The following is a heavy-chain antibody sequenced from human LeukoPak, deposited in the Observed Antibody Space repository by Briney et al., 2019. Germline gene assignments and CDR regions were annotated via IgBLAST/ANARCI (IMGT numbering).Heavy chain of an antibody. V-gene: IGHV4-34*01. Sequence: PSETLSLTCAVYGGSFSGYYWSWIRQPPGKGLEWIGEINHSGSTNYNPSLKSRVTISVDTSKNQFSLELSSVTAADTAVYYCASRVVGATIGDAFDIWGQGTMVTVSS. D-gene: IGHD1-26*01. CDR2: INHSGST. CDR3: ASRVVGATIGDAFDI. J-gene: IGHJ3*02. CDR1: GGSFSGYY.